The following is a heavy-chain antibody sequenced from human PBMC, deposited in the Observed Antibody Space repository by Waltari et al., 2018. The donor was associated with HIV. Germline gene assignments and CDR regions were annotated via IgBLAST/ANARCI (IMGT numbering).Heavy chain of an antibody. D-gene: IGHD5-18*01. CDR3: ARSYSYGQGPFDY. V-gene: IGHV3-74*01. CDR1: GFIFSSNW. CDR2: INSDGRVT. Sequence: EVQLVESGGGLVQPGGSLRLSCEASGFIFSSNWMHWVRQAPGKGLVGVSRINSDGRVTNYADSVKGRFTRSRDNAKNTLFLQMNSLRAEDTAVYYCARSYSYGQGPFDYWGQGTLVTVSS. J-gene: IGHJ4*02.